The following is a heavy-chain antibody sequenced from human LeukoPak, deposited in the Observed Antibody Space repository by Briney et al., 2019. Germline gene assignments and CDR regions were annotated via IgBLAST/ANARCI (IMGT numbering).Heavy chain of an antibody. CDR2: IYYSGST. CDR3: ARVPPKTTVTTRYYYYYMDV. Sequence: PSETLSLTCTVSGGSISSSSYYWGGIRQPPGKGLEWIGSIYYSGSTYYNPSLKSRVTISVDTSKNQFSLKLSSVTAADTAVYYCARVPPKTTVTTRYYYYYMDVWGKGTTVTVSS. V-gene: IGHV4-39*07. CDR1: GGSISSSSYY. J-gene: IGHJ6*03. D-gene: IGHD4-17*01.